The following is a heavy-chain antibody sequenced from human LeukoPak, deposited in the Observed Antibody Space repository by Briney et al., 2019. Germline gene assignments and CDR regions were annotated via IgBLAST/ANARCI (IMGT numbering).Heavy chain of an antibody. CDR3: AKGRIAVAGPIDY. D-gene: IGHD6-19*01. CDR1: GFTFDDYA. V-gene: IGHV3-9*01. Sequence: PGGSLRLSCAASGFTFDDYAMLWVRQAPGKGLEGVSGISWNSGSIGYADSVQGRITISRDTAKNSLYLQMNRLRAEDTALYYCAKGRIAVAGPIDYWGQGTLVTVSS. CDR2: ISWNSGSI. J-gene: IGHJ4*02.